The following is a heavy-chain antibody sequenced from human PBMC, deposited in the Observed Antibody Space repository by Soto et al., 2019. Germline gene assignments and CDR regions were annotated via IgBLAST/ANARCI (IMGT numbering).Heavy chain of an antibody. CDR3: ARIPPGSTYGGPLLIDY. J-gene: IGHJ4*02. CDR2: IFSNDEK. CDR1: GFSLSNARMG. D-gene: IGHD4-17*01. Sequence: QVTLKESGPVLVKPTETLTLTCTVSGFSLSNARMGVSWIRQPPGKALEWLAHIFSNDEKSYSTSLKSRLTIPKDTSKSQLALTTTNMAPVDTATYYCARIPPGSTYGGPLLIDYWGQGTLVTVSS. V-gene: IGHV2-26*01.